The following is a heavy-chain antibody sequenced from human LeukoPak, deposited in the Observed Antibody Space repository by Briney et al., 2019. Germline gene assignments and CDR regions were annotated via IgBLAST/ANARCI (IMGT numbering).Heavy chain of an antibody. CDR2: IDYDGGSG. V-gene: IGHV3-23*01. CDR1: GFTLSSYE. Sequence: GGSLRLSCTVSGFTLSSYEMSWIRQAPGKGLEWVSSIDYDGGSGHYADSVKGRFTISRDNSKNTLYLQMNSLRAEDTAVYYCAKVYRYSSGCIECEPLPWFDPWGQGTLVTVSS. D-gene: IGHD6-19*01. CDR3: AKVYRYSSGCIECEPLPWFDP. J-gene: IGHJ5*02.